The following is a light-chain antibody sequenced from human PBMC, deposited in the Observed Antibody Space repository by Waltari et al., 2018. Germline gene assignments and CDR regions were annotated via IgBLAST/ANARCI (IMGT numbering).Light chain of an antibody. CDR2: GDD. CDR1: KLGEPY. V-gene: IGLV3-1*01. CDR3: QAWDTSTTVG. J-gene: IGLJ2*01. Sequence: SYGLTQPPSVSVSPGQTASITCSGAKLGEPYVCWYQKKSGQSPVLVIYGDDTRPSGIPERISGSNSGNTATLTISGTQATDEADYYCQAWDTSTTVGFGGGTKLTVL.